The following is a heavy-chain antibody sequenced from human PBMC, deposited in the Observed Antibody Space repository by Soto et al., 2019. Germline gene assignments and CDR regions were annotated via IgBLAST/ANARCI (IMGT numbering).Heavy chain of an antibody. CDR3: AKDLVHGNYFDY. CDR2: ISRSGGST. Sequence: HGGSLTLSCAASGFTFNSYAMSWFRQAPGKGLEWVSTISRSGGSTYYADSVKGRFTISRDNSKNTLYLQMNSLRADDTAVYYCAKDLVHGNYFDYWGQGTQVTVSS. CDR1: GFTFNSYA. D-gene: IGHD3-10*01. J-gene: IGHJ4*02. V-gene: IGHV3-23*01.